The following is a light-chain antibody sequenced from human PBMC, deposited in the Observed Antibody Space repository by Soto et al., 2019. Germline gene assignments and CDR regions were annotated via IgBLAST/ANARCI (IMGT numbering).Light chain of an antibody. CDR1: QSVSSN. J-gene: IGKJ2*01. CDR3: QQYNIWPYT. Sequence: EIVMTQSPATLSVSPGERATLSCRASQSVSSNLAWYQQKPGQAPRLLIYGASTRATGIPSRFSGSGSGTAFTLTISSLQSEDFAVYGCQQYNIWPYTFGQGTKLEIK. CDR2: GAS. V-gene: IGKV3-15*01.